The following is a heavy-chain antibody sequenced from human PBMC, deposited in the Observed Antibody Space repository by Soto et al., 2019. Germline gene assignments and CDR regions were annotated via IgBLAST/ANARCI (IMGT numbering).Heavy chain of an antibody. Sequence: QVQLVQSGAEVKKPGASVKVSCKASGYTFTNYDINWVRQATGQGLEWMGWMNPNSGNTGYVQKFQGRVTMTRNTSIRTAYMELSSLRSEDTAVYYCARVRLVRGVITRSWFDPWGQGTLVTVSS. CDR2: MNPNSGNT. CDR1: GYTFTNYD. CDR3: ARVRLVRGVITRSWFDP. V-gene: IGHV1-8*01. D-gene: IGHD3-10*01. J-gene: IGHJ5*02.